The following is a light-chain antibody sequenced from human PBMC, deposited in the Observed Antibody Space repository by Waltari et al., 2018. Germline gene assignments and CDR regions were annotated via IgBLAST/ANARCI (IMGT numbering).Light chain of an antibody. J-gene: IGKJ1*01. CDR3: QQTYSTPPWT. CDR1: QSIRNY. Sequence: DIQMTQSPSSLSASVGDRVNITCRASQSIRNYLNWYQQKPGKAPKFLIYGASSLQSGVPSRFSGSGSGTDFTLTISSLQPEDFASYYCQQTYSTPPWTFGQGTKVEIK. V-gene: IGKV1-39*01. CDR2: GAS.